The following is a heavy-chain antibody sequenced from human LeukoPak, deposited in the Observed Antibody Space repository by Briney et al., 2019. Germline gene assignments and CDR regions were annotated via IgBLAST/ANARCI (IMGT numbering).Heavy chain of an antibody. J-gene: IGHJ4*02. V-gene: IGHV4-39*01. CDR2: IYYSGST. CDR3: ARHEVLHIVVVTAIRPFDY. CDR1: GGSISSSSYS. D-gene: IGHD2-21*02. Sequence: KPSETLSLTCTVSGGSISSSSYSWGWIRQPPGKGLEWIGSIYYSGSTYYNPSLKSRVTISVDTSKNQFSLKLSSVTAADTAVYYCARHEVLHIVVVTAIRPFDYWGQGTLVTVSS.